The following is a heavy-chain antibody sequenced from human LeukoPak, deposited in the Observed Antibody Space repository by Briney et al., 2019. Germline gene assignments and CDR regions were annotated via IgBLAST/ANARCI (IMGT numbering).Heavy chain of an antibody. CDR2: IKQDGSEK. CDR3: ARGIMITFGGVIPYYFDY. Sequence: PGGSLRLSCAASGFTLSSYWMSWVRQAPGKGLEWVANIKQDGSEKYYVDSVKGRFTISRDNAKNSLYLQMNSLRAEDTAVYYCARGIMITFGGVIPYYFDYWGQGTLVTVSS. J-gene: IGHJ4*02. D-gene: IGHD3-16*01. V-gene: IGHV3-7*01. CDR1: GFTLSSYW.